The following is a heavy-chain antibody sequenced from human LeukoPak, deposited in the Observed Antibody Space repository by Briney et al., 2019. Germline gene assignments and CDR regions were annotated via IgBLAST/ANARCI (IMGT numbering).Heavy chain of an antibody. D-gene: IGHD3-22*01. V-gene: IGHV3-74*01. CDR2: INSDGSST. CDR1: GFTSSSYW. CDR3: ARVRSGWLLGYYFDY. Sequence: GGSLRLSCAASGFTSSSYWMHWVRQAPGKGLVWVSRINSDGSSTSYADSVKGRFTISRDNAKNTLYLQMNSLRAEDTAVYYCARVRSGWLLGYYFDYWGQGTLVTVSS. J-gene: IGHJ4*02.